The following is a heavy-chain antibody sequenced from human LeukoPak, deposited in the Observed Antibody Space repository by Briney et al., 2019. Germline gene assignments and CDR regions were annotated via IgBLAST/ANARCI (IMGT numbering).Heavy chain of an antibody. CDR1: GFTFSSYA. CDR3: ARDPPSDIVATISDY. CDR2: ISASTSSI. D-gene: IGHD5-12*01. J-gene: IGHJ4*02. V-gene: IGHV3-21*01. Sequence: GGSLRLSCAASGFTFSSYAMSWVRQAPGKGLEWVSYISASTSSIYYADSVKGRFTISRDNAKNSLYLQMNSLRAEDTAVYYCARDPPSDIVATISDYWGQGTLVTVSS.